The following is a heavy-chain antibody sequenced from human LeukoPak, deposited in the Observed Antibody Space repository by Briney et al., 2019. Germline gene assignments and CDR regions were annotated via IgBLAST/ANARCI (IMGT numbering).Heavy chain of an antibody. CDR3: ARAYSSGWYGSTDY. CDR1: GYTFIDYY. CDR2: IDPKSGGT. V-gene: IGHV1-2*02. J-gene: IGHJ4*02. D-gene: IGHD6-19*01. Sequence: GASVKVSCKASGYTFIDYYMHWARQAPGQGLEWMGWIDPKSGGTSYAQKFQDRVAMIRDTSISTAYMELTRLTSDDTAVYYCARAYSSGWYGSTDYWGQGTLVTVSS.